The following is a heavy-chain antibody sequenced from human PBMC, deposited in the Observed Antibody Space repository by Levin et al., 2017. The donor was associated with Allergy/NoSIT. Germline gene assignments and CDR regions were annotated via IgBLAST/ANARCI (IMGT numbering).Heavy chain of an antibody. Sequence: SETLSLTCTVSGGSISSGGYYWSWIRQHPGKGLEWIGYIYYSGSTYYNPSLKSRVTISVDTSKNQFSLKLSSVTAADTAVYYCARTDTAMVPEPTDWYFDLWGRGTLVTVSS. CDR1: GGSISSGGYY. J-gene: IGHJ2*01. D-gene: IGHD5-18*01. CDR2: IYYSGST. CDR3: ARTDTAMVPEPTDWYFDL. V-gene: IGHV4-31*03.